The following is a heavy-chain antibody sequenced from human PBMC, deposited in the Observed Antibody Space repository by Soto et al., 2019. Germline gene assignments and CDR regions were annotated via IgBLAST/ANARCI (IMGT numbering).Heavy chain of an antibody. CDR2: ISPYSSYT. Sequence: QVQLVQSGAEVKKPGASVKVSCKASGYTFISNGISWVRQAPGQGLEWMGWISPYSSYTNYAQKFQGRVTMSTDTSTSTAYLELTSLKSDDTAVYYCARNTSAAAGTFDPWGQGTLVTVSS. D-gene: IGHD6-13*01. V-gene: IGHV1-18*01. J-gene: IGHJ5*02. CDR1: GYTFISNG. CDR3: ARNTSAAAGTFDP.